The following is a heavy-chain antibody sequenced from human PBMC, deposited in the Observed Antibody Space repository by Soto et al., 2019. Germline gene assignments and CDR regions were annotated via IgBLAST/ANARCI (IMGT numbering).Heavy chain of an antibody. CDR1: GYTFTSYG. J-gene: IGHJ6*02. Sequence: GASVKVSCKASGYTFTSYGIHWVRQAPGQRLEWTGWINAGNGNTKYSEKFQGRVTITRDTSASTAYLELSSLRSEDTAVYYCARDPNDSIAYYRQYYYGMHVWGQGTTVTVS. CDR3: ARDPNDSIAYYRQYYYGMHV. CDR2: INAGNGNT. D-gene: IGHD3-22*01. V-gene: IGHV1-3*01.